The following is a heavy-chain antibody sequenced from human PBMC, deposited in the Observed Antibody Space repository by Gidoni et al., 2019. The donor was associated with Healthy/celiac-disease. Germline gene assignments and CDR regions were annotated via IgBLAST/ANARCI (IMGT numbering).Heavy chain of an antibody. V-gene: IGHV3-23*01. CDR3: AKVLSPYGSGSYGEDAFDI. CDR2: ISGSGGST. J-gene: IGHJ3*02. Sequence: EVQLLESGGGLVQPGGSLRLSCAASGFTFSSYAMSWVCQAPGQGLEWVSAISGSGGSTYYADSVKGRFTISRDNSKNTLYLQMNSLRAEDTAVYYCAKVLSPYGSGSYGEDAFDIWGQGTMVTVSS. CDR1: GFTFSSYA. D-gene: IGHD3-10*01.